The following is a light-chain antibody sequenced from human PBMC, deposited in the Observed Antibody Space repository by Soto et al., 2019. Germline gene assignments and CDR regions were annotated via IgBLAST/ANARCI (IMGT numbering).Light chain of an antibody. Sequence: EIVLTQSPGTLSLSPGERATLSCRASQRVSSSYLAWYQQKPGQAPRLLIYGASSRATGIPDRFSGSGSGTDFTLTIRRLEPEDFAVYYCHQYGSSPRTFGQGTKVEIK. CDR3: HQYGSSPRT. CDR1: QRVSSSY. J-gene: IGKJ1*01. V-gene: IGKV3-20*01. CDR2: GAS.